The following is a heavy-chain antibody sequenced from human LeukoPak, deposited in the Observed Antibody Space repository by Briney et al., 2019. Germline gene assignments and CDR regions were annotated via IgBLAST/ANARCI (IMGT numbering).Heavy chain of an antibody. CDR1: GYTFTSYD. V-gene: IGHV1-8*01. D-gene: IGHD1-7*01. CDR2: MNPNSGNT. J-gene: IGHJ4*02. CDR3: ASEWTGTTPGDY. Sequence: ASVKVSCKASGYTFTSYDINWVRQATGQGLEWMGWMNPNSGNTGYAQKFQGRVTMTRNTSISTAYMELSSLRSEDTAVYYCASEWTGTTPGDYWGQGTLVTASS.